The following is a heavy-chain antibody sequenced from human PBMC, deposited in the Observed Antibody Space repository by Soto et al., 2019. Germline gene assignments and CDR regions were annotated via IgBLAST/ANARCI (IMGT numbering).Heavy chain of an antibody. D-gene: IGHD3-3*01. CDR1: GYTLTELS. CDR3: ATDFSYYDFWSGPPADN. CDR2: FDPEDGET. V-gene: IGHV1-24*01. J-gene: IGHJ4*02. Sequence: GASVKVSCKVSGYTLTELSMHWVRQAPGKGLEWMGGFDPEDGETIYAQKFQGRVTMTEDTSTDTAYMELSSLRSEDTAVYYCATDFSYYDFWSGPPADNWGQGTLVTVS.